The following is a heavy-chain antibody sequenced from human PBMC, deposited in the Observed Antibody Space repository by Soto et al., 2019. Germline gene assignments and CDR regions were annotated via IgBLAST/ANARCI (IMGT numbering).Heavy chain of an antibody. Sequence: SETLSLTCAVYGGSFSGYYWSWIRQPPGKGLEWIGEINHSGSTNYNPSLKSRVTISVDTSKNQFSLKLSSVTAADTAVYYCARVGTGRGEYCSGGSCYYYYYGMDVWGQGTTVTVSS. J-gene: IGHJ6*02. CDR1: GGSFSGYY. CDR3: ARVGTGRGEYCSGGSCYYYYYGMDV. CDR2: INHSGST. V-gene: IGHV4-34*01. D-gene: IGHD2-15*01.